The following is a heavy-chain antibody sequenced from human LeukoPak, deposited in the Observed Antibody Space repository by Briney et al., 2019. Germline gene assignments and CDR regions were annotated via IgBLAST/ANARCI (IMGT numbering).Heavy chain of an antibody. V-gene: IGHV3-30*02. CDR3: AKEGWMIAATENYYYYYMDV. Sequence: GGSLRLSCAASGFTFSNYWMSWVRQAPGKGLEWVAFIRYDGSNKYYADSVKGRFTISRDNSKNTLYLQMNSLRAEDTAVYYCAKEGWMIAATENYYYYYMDVWGKGTTVTISS. J-gene: IGHJ6*03. D-gene: IGHD2-15*01. CDR1: GFTFSNYW. CDR2: IRYDGSNK.